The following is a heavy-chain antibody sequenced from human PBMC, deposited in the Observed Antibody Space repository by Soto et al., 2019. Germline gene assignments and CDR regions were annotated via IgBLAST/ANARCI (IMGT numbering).Heavy chain of an antibody. Sequence: QVQLVQSGAEVKKPGSSVKVSCKASGGTFSSYAISWLRQAPGQGLEWMGGIIPIFGPANYAQKFQGRVTNTADKSARTAYMELSSLRSDDMAVYDCVWECAADHHGLSEYWGQGTLGTVSS. CDR1: GGTFSSYA. J-gene: IGHJ4*02. D-gene: IGHD1-26*01. CDR3: VWECAADHHGLSEY. V-gene: IGHV1-69*06. CDR2: IIPIFGPA.